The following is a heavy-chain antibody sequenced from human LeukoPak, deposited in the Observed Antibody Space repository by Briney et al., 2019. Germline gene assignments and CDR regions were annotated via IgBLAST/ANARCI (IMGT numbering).Heavy chain of an antibody. V-gene: IGHV1-69*06. D-gene: IGHD3-22*01. CDR3: AKGRAMIVGLPFDY. CDR1: GGTFSSYA. Sequence: SVKVSCKASGGTFSSYAISWVRQAPGQVLEWEGGIIPIFGTANYAHKFQGRVTITADKSTSTAYMELSSLRSEDTAVYYCAKGRAMIVGLPFDYWGQGTLVTVYS. CDR2: IIPIFGTA. J-gene: IGHJ4*02.